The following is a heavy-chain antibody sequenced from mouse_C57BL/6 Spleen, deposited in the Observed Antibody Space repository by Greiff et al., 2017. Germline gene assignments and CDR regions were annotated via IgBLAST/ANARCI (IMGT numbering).Heavy chain of an antibody. Sequence: DVMLVESGGGLVKPGGSLKLSCAASGFTFSDYGMHWVRQAPEKGLEWVAYISSGSSTIYYADTVKGRFTISRDNAKNTLFLQMTSLRSEDTAMYYCARPGTGTRGFAYWGQGTLVTVSA. CDR2: ISSGSSTI. V-gene: IGHV5-17*01. J-gene: IGHJ3*01. CDR3: ARPGTGTRGFAY. D-gene: IGHD4-1*01. CDR1: GFTFSDYG.